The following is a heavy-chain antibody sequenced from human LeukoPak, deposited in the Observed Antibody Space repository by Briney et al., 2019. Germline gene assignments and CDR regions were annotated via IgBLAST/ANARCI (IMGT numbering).Heavy chain of an antibody. CDR1: GGSISSYY. Sequence: PSETLSLTCTVSGGSISSYYWSWVRQAPGKGLVWVSRINSDGSSTSYADSVKGRFTISRDNAKNTLYLQMNSLRAEDTAVYYCARWWFGELLQAGDYWGQGTLVTVSS. V-gene: IGHV3-74*01. J-gene: IGHJ4*02. CDR2: INSDGSST. CDR3: ARWWFGELLQAGDY. D-gene: IGHD3-10*01.